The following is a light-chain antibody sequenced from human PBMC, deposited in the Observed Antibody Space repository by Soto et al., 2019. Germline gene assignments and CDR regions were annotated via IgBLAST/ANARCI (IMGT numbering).Light chain of an antibody. CDR2: DVS. Sequence: QAVVTQPRSVSGSPGQSVTISCTGTSSDVGGYNYVSWYQQHPGKAPKLMIYDVSKWPSGVPDRFSGSKSGNTASLTISGLQAEDEADYYCCSYAGAYTWVFGGGTKLTVL. V-gene: IGLV2-11*01. J-gene: IGLJ3*02. CDR3: CSYAGAYTWV. CDR1: SSDVGGYNY.